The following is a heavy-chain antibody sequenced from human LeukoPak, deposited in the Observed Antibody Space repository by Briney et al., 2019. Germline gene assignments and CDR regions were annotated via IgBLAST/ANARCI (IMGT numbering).Heavy chain of an antibody. CDR1: GFTFSSYG. CDR2: IRYDGSNK. V-gene: IGHV3-30*02. J-gene: IGHJ4*02. CDR3: AKDNFIWFGELLGLFDY. Sequence: PGGSLRLSCAASGFTFSSYGMHWVRQAPGKGLEWVAFIRYDGSNKYYADSVKGRFTISRDNSKNTLYLQMNSLRAEDTAVYYCAKDNFIWFGELLGLFDYWGQGTLVTVSS. D-gene: IGHD3-10*01.